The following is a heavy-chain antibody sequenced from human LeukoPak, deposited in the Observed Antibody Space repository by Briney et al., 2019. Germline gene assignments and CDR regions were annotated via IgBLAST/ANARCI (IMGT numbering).Heavy chain of an antibody. D-gene: IGHD2-2*01. CDR3: ARASRLLVVPAAMDV. CDR2: INANSGGT. J-gene: IGHJ6*01. Sequence: GASVKVSCKASRYTFTRYFMNWVRQAPGQGREWMGWINANSGGTNYEQKIQGRVTMTRDTSISTAYMELSRPRSDDTAVYYCARASRLLVVPAAMDVWGQGGTVTVCS. V-gene: IGHV1-2*02. CDR1: RYTFTRYF.